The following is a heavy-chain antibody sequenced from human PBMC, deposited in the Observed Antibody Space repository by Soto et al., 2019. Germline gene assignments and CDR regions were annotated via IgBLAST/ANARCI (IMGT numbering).Heavy chain of an antibody. J-gene: IGHJ4*02. CDR1: GYTFTGYY. CDR2: INPNSGGT. D-gene: IGHD6-19*01. V-gene: IGHV1-2*04. Sequence: ASVKVSCKASGYTFTGYYMHWVRQAPGQGLEWMGWINPNSGGTNYAQKFQGWVTMTRDTSISTAYMELSRLRSDDTAVYYCASQQWLVRAGFDYWGQGTLVTVSS. CDR3: ASQQWLVRAGFDY.